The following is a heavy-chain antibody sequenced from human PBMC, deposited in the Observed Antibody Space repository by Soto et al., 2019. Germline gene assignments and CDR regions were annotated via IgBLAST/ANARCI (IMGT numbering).Heavy chain of an antibody. J-gene: IGHJ4*02. Sequence: SDTLSLTCAFYGGSFSGYYWTWIRQPPGTGLEWIGEINHSGSTNYNPSLKSRVTISVDTSKNQFSLKPTSVTAADTAVYYCARDKITGLFDYWGQGTLVTVSS. D-gene: IGHD2-8*02. V-gene: IGHV4-34*01. CDR2: INHSGST. CDR3: ARDKITGLFDY. CDR1: GGSFSGYY.